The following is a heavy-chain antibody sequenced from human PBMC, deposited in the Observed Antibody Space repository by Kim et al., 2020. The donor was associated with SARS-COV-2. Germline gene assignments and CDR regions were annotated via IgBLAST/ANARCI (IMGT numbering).Heavy chain of an antibody. CDR3: TTELTREYSSSSAHGRYYGMDV. Sequence: GGSLRLSCAASGFTFSNAWMSWVRQAPGKGLEWVGRIKSKTDGGTTDYAAPVKGRFTISRDDSKNTLYLQMNSLKTEDTAVYYCTTELTREYSSSSAHGRYYGMDVWGQGTTVTVSS. CDR1: GFTFSNAW. D-gene: IGHD6-6*01. J-gene: IGHJ6*02. CDR2: IKSKTDGGTT. V-gene: IGHV3-15*01.